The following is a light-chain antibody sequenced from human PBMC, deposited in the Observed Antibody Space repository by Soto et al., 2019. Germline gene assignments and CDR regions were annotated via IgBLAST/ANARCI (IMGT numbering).Light chain of an antibody. CDR3: QQFNSYPVT. CDR1: QDIRGA. J-gene: IGKJ5*01. Sequence: AIQVTQSPSSLSASVGDRATITCLASQDIRGALAWYQQKPGKPPKLLIYDVSTLENGVPSRFSGDSSGTQVPLTISGLQPEDFGTYYCQQFNSYPVTFGHGTRLDIK. V-gene: IGKV1-13*02. CDR2: DVS.